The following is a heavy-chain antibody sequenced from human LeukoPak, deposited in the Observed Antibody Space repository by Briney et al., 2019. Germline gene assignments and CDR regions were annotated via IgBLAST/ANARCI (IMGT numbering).Heavy chain of an antibody. CDR3: AKDLTTLTTFFDY. V-gene: IGHV3-23*01. CDR1: GFTFSSYA. D-gene: IGHD4-17*01. Sequence: GGSLRLSCAASGFTFSSYAMSWVRQAPGKGLEWVSAISDSGGSTYYADSVKGRFTISRDNPKNTLYLQMNGLRAEDTAVYYCAKDLTTLTTFFDYWGQGTLVTVSS. CDR2: ISDSGGST. J-gene: IGHJ4*02.